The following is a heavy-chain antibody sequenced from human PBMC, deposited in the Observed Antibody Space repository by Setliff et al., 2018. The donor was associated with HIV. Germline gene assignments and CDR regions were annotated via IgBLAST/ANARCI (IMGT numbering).Heavy chain of an antibody. Sequence: GGSLRLSCAASGFTFSSYAMSWVRQAPGKGLEWVSAISGSGGSTYYADSVKGRFTISRDNAKNSLYVQMNSLRAEDTAVYYCAKDPRAAVATICDYWGQGTLVTVSS. CDR2: ISGSGGST. V-gene: IGHV3-23*01. J-gene: IGHJ4*02. D-gene: IGHD5-12*01. CDR1: GFTFSSYA. CDR3: AKDPRAAVATICDY.